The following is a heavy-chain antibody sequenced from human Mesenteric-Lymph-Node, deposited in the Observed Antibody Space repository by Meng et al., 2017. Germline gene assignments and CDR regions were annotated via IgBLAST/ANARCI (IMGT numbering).Heavy chain of an antibody. D-gene: IGHD5-18*01. CDR1: GYTFTSYD. CDR2: MNPNSGNT. Sequence: ASVKVSCKASGYTFTSYDINWVRQATGQGLEWMGWMNPNSGNTGYAQKFQGRVTMTRDTSTSTVYMDLSSLTSEDTAVYYCARAPRPDTAADYWGQGTLVTVSS. J-gene: IGHJ4*02. V-gene: IGHV1-8*01. CDR3: ARAPRPDTAADY.